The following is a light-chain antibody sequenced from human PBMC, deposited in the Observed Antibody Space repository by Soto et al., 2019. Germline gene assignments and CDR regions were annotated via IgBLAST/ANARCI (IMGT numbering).Light chain of an antibody. J-gene: IGLJ1*01. Sequence: QSALTQPASVSGAPGQRVTISCTGSSSNIGAGYDVHWYQQLPGTAPKLLIYGNSNRPSGVPDRFSGSKSGTSASLAITGLQAEDEADYYCQSYDSSLSVFGTGTKVTVL. CDR2: GNS. V-gene: IGLV1-40*01. CDR3: QSYDSSLSV. CDR1: SSNIGAGYD.